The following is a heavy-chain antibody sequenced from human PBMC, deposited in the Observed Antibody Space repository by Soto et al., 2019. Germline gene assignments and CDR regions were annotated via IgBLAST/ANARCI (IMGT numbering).Heavy chain of an antibody. Sequence: GGSLRLSCAASGFTFSSYAMHWVRQAPGKGLEWVAVISYDGSNKYYADSVKGRFTISRDSSKNTLYLQMNSLRAEDTAVYYCARMSSCDSSGSYGAFAIGGQGTMVTVSS. CDR3: ARMSSCDSSGSYGAFAI. J-gene: IGHJ3*02. D-gene: IGHD3-22*01. CDR2: ISYDGSNK. V-gene: IGHV3-30-3*01. CDR1: GFTFSSYA.